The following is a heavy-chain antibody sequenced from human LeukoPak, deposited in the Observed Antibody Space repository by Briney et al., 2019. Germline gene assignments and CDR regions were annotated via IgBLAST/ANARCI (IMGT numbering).Heavy chain of an antibody. CDR1: GGTFSSYA. Sequence: SVKVSCKASGGTFSSYAISWVRQAPGQGLEWMGGIIPIFGTANYAQKFQGRVTITTDESTSTAYMELSSLRSEDTAVYYCARASWYDSFNDAFDIWGQGTMVTVSS. D-gene: IGHD3-22*01. CDR2: IIPIFGTA. J-gene: IGHJ3*02. CDR3: ARASWYDSFNDAFDI. V-gene: IGHV1-69*05.